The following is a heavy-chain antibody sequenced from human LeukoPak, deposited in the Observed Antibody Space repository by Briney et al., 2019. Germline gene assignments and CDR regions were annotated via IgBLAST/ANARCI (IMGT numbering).Heavy chain of an antibody. V-gene: IGHV4-59*01. CDR3: ARGSGSGKYAYYYGMDV. CDR2: IFYTGTP. Sequence: SETLSLTCTVSGGSISDYYWSWIRQPPGQGLERIGYIFYTGTPNYNPSLKSRATISVDTSKNQLSLKLNSVTAADTAVYNCARGSGSGKYAYYYGMDVWGKGTTVTVSS. CDR1: GGSISDYY. J-gene: IGHJ6*04. D-gene: IGHD3-10*01.